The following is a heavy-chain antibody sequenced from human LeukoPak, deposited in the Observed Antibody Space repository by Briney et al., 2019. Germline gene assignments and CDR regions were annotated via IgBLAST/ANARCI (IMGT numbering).Heavy chain of an antibody. D-gene: IGHD2-2*01. CDR1: GYTFTSYD. CDR3: ARRGYCSSTSCPPSWFDP. V-gene: IGHV1-8*01. J-gene: IGHJ5*02. CDR2: MNPNSGNT. Sequence: GASVKVSCKASGYTFTSYDINWVRQATGQGLEWMGWMNPNSGNTGYAQKFQGRVTVTRNTSISTAYMELSSLRSEDTAVYYCARRGYCSSTSCPPSWFDPWGQGTLVTVSS.